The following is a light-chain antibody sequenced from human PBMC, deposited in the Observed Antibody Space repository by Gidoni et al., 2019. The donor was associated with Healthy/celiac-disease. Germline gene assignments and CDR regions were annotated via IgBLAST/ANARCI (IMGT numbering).Light chain of an antibody. V-gene: IGKV3-15*01. J-gene: IGKJ1*01. CDR1: QSLSSN. Sequence: EIVMTQSPATPSVSPGERATLSCRASQSLSSNLAWYQQKPGQAPRLLIYGASTRATGIPARFSGSGSGTEFTLTISSLQSEDFAVYYCQQYNNWPTWTFXQXTKVGIK. CDR2: GAS. CDR3: QQYNNWPTWT.